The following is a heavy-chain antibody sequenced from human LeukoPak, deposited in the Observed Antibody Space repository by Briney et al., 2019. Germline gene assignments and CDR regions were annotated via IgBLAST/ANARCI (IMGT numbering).Heavy chain of an antibody. CDR3: AKAVCSGGSCYWGFAFDY. J-gene: IGHJ4*02. Sequence: GGSLRLSCTASGFPFYSYWITWVRQAPGKGLEWVSAISGSGGSTYYAASVKGRFTISRDNSKNTLYLQMNSLRAEDTAVYYCAKAVCSGGSCYWGFAFDYWGQGTLVTVSS. V-gene: IGHV3-23*01. CDR2: ISGSGGST. CDR1: GFPFYSYW. D-gene: IGHD2-15*01.